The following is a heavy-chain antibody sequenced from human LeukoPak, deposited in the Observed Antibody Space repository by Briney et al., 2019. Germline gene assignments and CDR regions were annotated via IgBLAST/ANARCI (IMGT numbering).Heavy chain of an antibody. Sequence: SETLSLTCAVYGGSFSGYYWNWIRQPPGKGLEWIGEINHSGRTNYNPSLKSRVTISVDTSKKQFSLKLSSVTAADTAVYYCARRTGYWYFDLWGRGTLVTVSS. CDR2: INHSGRT. CDR3: ARRTGYWYFDL. D-gene: IGHD7-27*01. CDR1: GGSFSGYY. J-gene: IGHJ2*01. V-gene: IGHV4-34*01.